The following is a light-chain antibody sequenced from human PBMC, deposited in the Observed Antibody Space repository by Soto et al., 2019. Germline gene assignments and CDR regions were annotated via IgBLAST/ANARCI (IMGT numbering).Light chain of an antibody. CDR2: GAS. J-gene: IGKJ2*01. V-gene: IGKV3-15*01. CDR3: QHYDNWPHT. Sequence: EIVMTQSPATLSVSPGERVTLSCRASQSVRSNLAWYQQKPGQVPRVLIYGASTRAIGIPDRFSGSGSGTEFTLTISSLQSEDFAVYYCQHYDNWPHTFGQGTKLEIK. CDR1: QSVRSN.